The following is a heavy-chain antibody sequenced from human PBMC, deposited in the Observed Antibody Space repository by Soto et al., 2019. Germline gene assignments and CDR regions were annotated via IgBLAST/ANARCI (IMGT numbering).Heavy chain of an antibody. CDR3: ARAVWFGELYPVYYYYYGMDV. J-gene: IGHJ6*02. CDR1: GGTFSGYY. D-gene: IGHD3-10*01. CDR2: INHSGST. V-gene: IGHV4-34*01. Sequence: PSQTLPLPCAVYGGTFSGYYWSWLPQPPGKVLEWIGEINHSGSTNYNPSLKSRVTIAVDTSKNQFSLKLSSVTAADTAVYYCARAVWFGELYPVYYYYYGMDVWGQGTTVT.